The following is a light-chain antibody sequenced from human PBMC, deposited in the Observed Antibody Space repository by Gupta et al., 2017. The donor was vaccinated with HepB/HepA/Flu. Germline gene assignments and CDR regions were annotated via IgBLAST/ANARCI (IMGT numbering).Light chain of an antibody. CDR3: SSYTSSSTLV. Sequence: QSALPQPASASGSPGQSITISCTGTSSDVGGYNYVSWYQQLPGKAPKLMIYDVSNRPSGVSNRFSGSKSGNTASLTISGLQAEDEADYYCSSYTSSSTLVFGGGTKLTVL. J-gene: IGLJ2*01. CDR2: DVS. CDR1: SSDVGGYNY. V-gene: IGLV2-14*01.